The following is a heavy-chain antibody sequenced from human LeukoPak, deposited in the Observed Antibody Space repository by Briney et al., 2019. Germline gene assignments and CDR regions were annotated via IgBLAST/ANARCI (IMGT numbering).Heavy chain of an antibody. V-gene: IGHV3-20*04. J-gene: IGHJ6*03. Sequence: PGGSLRLSCAACGFTFDDYGMSWVRQAPGKGLEWVSGINWNGGSTGYADSVKGRFTISRDNAKNSLYLQMNSLRAEDTALYYCARGGSPAHYYYYMDVWGKGTTVTVSS. CDR3: ARGGSPAHYYYYMDV. CDR2: INWNGGST. CDR1: GFTFDDYG.